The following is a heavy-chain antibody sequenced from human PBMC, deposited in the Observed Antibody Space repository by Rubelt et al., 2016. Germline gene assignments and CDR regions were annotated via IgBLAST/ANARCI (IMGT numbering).Heavy chain of an antibody. Sequence: TYYRSKWYNDYAVSVKSRITINPDTSKNQFSLQLNSVTPEDTAVYYCARDFSSSFAWVFAYGMDVWGQGTTVTVSS. CDR3: ARDFSSSFAWVFAYGMDV. J-gene: IGHJ6*02. V-gene: IGHV6-1*01. CDR2: TYYRSKWYN. D-gene: IGHD6-6*01.